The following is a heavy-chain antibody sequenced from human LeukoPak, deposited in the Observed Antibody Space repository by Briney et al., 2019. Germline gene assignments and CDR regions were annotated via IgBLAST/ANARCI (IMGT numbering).Heavy chain of an antibody. Sequence: GGSLRLSCAASGFTFSSHAMSWVRQAPGKGLEWVSAISGSGGSTYYADSVKGRFTISRDNSKNTLYLQMNSLRAEDTAVYYCXXXXTTXIVVVSSFDYWGQGTLVTVSS. J-gene: IGHJ4*02. D-gene: IGHD3-22*01. CDR1: GFTFSSHA. CDR3: XXXXTTXIVVVSSFDY. V-gene: IGHV3-23*01. CDR2: ISGSGGST.